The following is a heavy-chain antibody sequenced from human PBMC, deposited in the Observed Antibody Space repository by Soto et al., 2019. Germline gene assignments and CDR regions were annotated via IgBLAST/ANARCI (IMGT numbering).Heavy chain of an antibody. Sequence: PGGSLRLACAASGFTFSSYAMTWVRQAPGKGLEWVSGVSGTGGSAYYADSVKGRFSISRDKSANTLYLHMNSLGAADTAVDYGARGSAYSDYDLEYWGQGTLVTVSS. CDR3: ARGSAYSDYDLEY. CDR2: VSGTGGSA. CDR1: GFTFSSYA. J-gene: IGHJ4*02. D-gene: IGHD4-17*01. V-gene: IGHV3-23*01.